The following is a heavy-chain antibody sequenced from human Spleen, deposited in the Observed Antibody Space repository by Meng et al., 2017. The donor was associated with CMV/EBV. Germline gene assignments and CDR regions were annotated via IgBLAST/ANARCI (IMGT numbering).Heavy chain of an antibody. D-gene: IGHD3-3*01. CDR1: GFTFSSYG. J-gene: IGHJ6*02. Sequence: GGSLRLSCAASGFTFSSYGMHWVRQAPGKGLEWVAFIRYDGSNKYYADSVKGRFTISRDNSKNTLYLQMNSLRAEDTAVYYCAKDGGARIYDFWSGYYGKDYYYGMDVWGQGTTVTVSS. CDR2: IRYDGSNK. V-gene: IGHV3-30*02. CDR3: AKDGGARIYDFWSGYYGKDYYYGMDV.